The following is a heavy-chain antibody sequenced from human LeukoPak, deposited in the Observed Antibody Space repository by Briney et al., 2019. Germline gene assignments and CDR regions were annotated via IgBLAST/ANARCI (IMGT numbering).Heavy chain of an antibody. J-gene: IGHJ5*01. CDR2: LDRGGTTT. CDR1: GFTFSTYW. D-gene: IGHD2/OR15-2a*01. CDR3: VRDTENIGYDAFEF. Sequence: PGGSLRLSCVASGFTFSTYWMHWVRQAPGKGLEWISRLDRGGTTTSYADSVYGRFTISRDNAKSTLYLQMRSLRAEDTAVYYCVRDTENIGYDAFEFWGHGTLVTVSS. V-gene: IGHV3-74*01.